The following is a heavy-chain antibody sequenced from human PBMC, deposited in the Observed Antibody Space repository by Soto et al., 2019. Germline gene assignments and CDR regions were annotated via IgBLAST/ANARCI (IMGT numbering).Heavy chain of an antibody. J-gene: IGHJ4*02. CDR1: GFTFSDYN. Sequence: EVQLLESGGGLVQPGGSLTLSCAASGFTFSDYNMTWVRQAPGKVLECISVILADFNTYYAGSVRGRFTISRDNSKNTLYLQMDSLRAEDTAVYYCARRVEGYFDFWGQGALVTVSS. CDR3: ARRVEGYFDF. V-gene: IGHV3-23*03. CDR2: ILADFNT.